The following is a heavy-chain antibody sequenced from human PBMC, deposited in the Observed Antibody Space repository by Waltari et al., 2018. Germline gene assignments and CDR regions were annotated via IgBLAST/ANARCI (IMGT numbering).Heavy chain of an antibody. V-gene: IGHV3-74*01. J-gene: IGHJ4*02. CDR2: INVDGGYI. CDR1: GFRFGDSW. Sequence: EVHLAESGGGVVQPGGSLRLSCTGSGFRFGDSWMHWVRQAPGKGLEVVSRINVDGGYISYGDSVKGRFTISRDNAKNTVFLQLNSLRADDTAVYFCARKAGSGYPYGPFYYDNWGQGTLVTVSS. CDR3: ARKAGSGYPYGPFYYDN. D-gene: IGHD5-12*01.